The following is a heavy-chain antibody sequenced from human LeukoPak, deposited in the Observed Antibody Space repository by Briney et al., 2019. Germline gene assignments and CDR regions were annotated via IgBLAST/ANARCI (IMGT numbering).Heavy chain of an antibody. D-gene: IGHD3-10*01. Sequence: SETLSLTCTVSGGSISSYYWSCIRQPPGKGLEWIGYIYYSGSTNYNPSLKSRVTISVDTSKNQFSLKLSSVTAADTAVYYCARSMVRGASDYFDYWGQGTLVTVSS. J-gene: IGHJ4*02. CDR1: GGSISSYY. CDR3: ARSMVRGASDYFDY. CDR2: IYYSGST. V-gene: IGHV4-59*01.